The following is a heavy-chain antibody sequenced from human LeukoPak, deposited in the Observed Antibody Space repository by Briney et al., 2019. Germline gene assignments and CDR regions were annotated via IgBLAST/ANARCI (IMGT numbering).Heavy chain of an antibody. CDR3: ARGGTDYYDSSGYP. CDR2: INAGNGNT. V-gene: IGHV1-3*01. J-gene: IGHJ5*02. D-gene: IGHD3-22*01. CDR1: GYTFTSYA. Sequence: ASVKVSCKASGYTFTSYAMHWVRQAPGQRLEWMGWINAGNGNTKSSQRFQGRVTITRDTSASTAYMELSSLRSDDTAVYYCARGGTDYYDSSGYPWGQGTLVTVSS.